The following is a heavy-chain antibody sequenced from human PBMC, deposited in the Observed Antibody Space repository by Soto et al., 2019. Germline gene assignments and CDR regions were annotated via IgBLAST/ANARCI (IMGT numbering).Heavy chain of an antibody. Sequence: GALRLSCAASVFISSTYGMHWVRQAPGKGLEWVAVITYDGSNKYYADSVKGRFSISRDNSRNRLYLQMYSLRPDDTAVYYCAKDPKATGTHYWGRGTLVTVSS. CDR3: AKDPKATGTHY. V-gene: IGHV3-30*18. J-gene: IGHJ4*02. D-gene: IGHD1-1*01. CDR2: ITYDGSNK. CDR1: VFISSTYG.